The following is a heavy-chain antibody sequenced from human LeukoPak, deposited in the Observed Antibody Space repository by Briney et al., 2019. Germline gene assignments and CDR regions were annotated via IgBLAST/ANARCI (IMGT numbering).Heavy chain of an antibody. J-gene: IGHJ4*02. CDR2: ISSSGSSI. CDR1: VFTFSTYE. Sequence: GGSLRLSCAASVFTFSTYEMNWVRQAPGKGLEWVSYISSSGSSIYYADSVKGRFTISRDNAKNSLYLQMNSLRAEDTAVYYCARGAALFDYWGQGTLVTVSS. V-gene: IGHV3-48*03. D-gene: IGHD1-26*01. CDR3: ARGAALFDY.